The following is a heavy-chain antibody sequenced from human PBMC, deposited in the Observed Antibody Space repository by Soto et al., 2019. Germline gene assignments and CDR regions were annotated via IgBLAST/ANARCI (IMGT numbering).Heavy chain of an antibody. D-gene: IGHD2-2*01. CDR2: ISTGSRYI. Sequence: EVQLVESGGGLVKPGGSLRLSCAASGFTFSTYNLNWVRQAPGRGLEWVSYISTGSRYIFYADSVKGRFTISRHDARNSLYIQMNSLRVEDTAVYYCAREFGTMSSWDYYGMDVWGQGTTVTVYS. CDR1: GFTFSTYN. CDR3: AREFGTMSSWDYYGMDV. V-gene: IGHV3-21*01. J-gene: IGHJ6*02.